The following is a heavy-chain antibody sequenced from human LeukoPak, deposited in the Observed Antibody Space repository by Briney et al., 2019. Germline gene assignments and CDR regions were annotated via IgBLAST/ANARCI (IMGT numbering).Heavy chain of an antibody. V-gene: IGHV3-15*01. CDR1: GFTFSSAW. Sequence: PGGSLRLSCAASGFTFSSAWMSWVRQAPGKGLEWVGRIKSKTDGGTTDYAAPVKGRFTISRDDSKNTLYLQMNSLKTEDTAVYYYTTPGYSYGWGYYYGMDVWGKGTTVTVSS. D-gene: IGHD5-18*01. J-gene: IGHJ6*04. CDR2: IKSKTDGGTT. CDR3: TTPGYSYGWGYYYGMDV.